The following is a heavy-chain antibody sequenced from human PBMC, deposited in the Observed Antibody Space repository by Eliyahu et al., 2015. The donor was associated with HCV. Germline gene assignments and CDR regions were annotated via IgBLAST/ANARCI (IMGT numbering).Heavy chain of an antibody. CDR2: IHYSGST. CDR3: ASGGGGIAVTGTGGWFDP. D-gene: IGHD6-19*01. J-gene: IGHJ5*02. CDR1: GGXIPTYY. V-gene: IGHV4-59*01. Sequence: QVRLQESGPGLVKPSETLSLTCTVSGGXIPTYYWSWLRQPPGKGLEWIGYIHYSGSTNYNPSLKSRVTISLDTSKNQFSLNLASVTAADTAMYYCASGGGGIAVTGTGGWFDPWGQGTLVTVSS.